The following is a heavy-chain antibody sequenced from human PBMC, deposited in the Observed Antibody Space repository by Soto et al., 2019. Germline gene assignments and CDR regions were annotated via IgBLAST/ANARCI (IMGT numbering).Heavy chain of an antibody. CDR2: IYYTGST. V-gene: IGHV4-59*01. D-gene: IGHD2-15*01. CDR1: RGSINSYY. J-gene: IGHJ6*02. CDR3: ARDQNCRGGSCDRRSHGLDV. Sequence: QVQLQESGPGLVKPSETLSLTCTVSRGSINSYYWSWIRQPPGKGLEWIGYIYYTGSTNYDPSLKSRVTISVATSMTQFSLKLTSVTAADTAVYYCARDQNCRGGSCDRRSHGLDVWGQGTTVTVSS.